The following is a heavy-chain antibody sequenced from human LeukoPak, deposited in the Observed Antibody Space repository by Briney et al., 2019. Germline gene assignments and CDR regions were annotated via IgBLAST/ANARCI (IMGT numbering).Heavy chain of an antibody. V-gene: IGHV4-59*01. D-gene: IGHD3-16*01. CDR2: IYYSGST. J-gene: IGHJ4*02. Sequence: SETLSLTCTVSGGSISSYYWSWIRQPPGKGLEWIGYIYYSGSTNYNPSLKSRVTISVDTSKNQFSLKLSSVTAADTAVYYCARNIEPYVWGSYGYWGQGTLVTVSS. CDR1: GGSISSYY. CDR3: ARNIEPYVWGSYGY.